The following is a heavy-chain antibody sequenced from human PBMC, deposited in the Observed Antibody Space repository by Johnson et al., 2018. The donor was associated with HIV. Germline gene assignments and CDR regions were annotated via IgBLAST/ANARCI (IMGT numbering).Heavy chain of an antibody. J-gene: IGHJ3*02. V-gene: IGHV3-20*04. CDR2: IKWNGGST. CDR1: GFTFSSYW. Sequence: VQLVESGGGLVQPGGSLRLSCAASGFTFSSYWMSWVRQAPGKGLEWVSGIKWNGGSTGYADSVKGRFTISRDNAKNSLYLQMNTLRAEDTAVYYCARDAVISSGWYNVDAFDIWGQGTTVTVSS. D-gene: IGHD6-19*01. CDR3: ARDAVISSGWYNVDAFDI.